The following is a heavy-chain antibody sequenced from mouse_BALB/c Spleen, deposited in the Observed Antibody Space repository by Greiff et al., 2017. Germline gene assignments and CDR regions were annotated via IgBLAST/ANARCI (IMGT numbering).Heavy chain of an antibody. CDR3: ARELGGAMDY. CDR1: GFTFTDYY. J-gene: IGHJ4*01. V-gene: IGHV7-3*02. D-gene: IGHD4-1*01. CDR2: IRNKANGYTT. Sequence: EVQRVESGGGLVQPGGSLRLSCATSGFTFTDYYMSWVRQPPGKALEWLGFIRNKANGYTTEYSASVKGRFTISRDNSQSILYLQMNTLRAEDSATYYCARELGGAMDYWGQGTSVTVSS.